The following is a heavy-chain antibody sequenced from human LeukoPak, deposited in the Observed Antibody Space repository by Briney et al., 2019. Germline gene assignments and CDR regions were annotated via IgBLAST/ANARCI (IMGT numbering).Heavy chain of an antibody. D-gene: IGHD3-10*01. J-gene: IGHJ4*02. V-gene: IGHV4-39*01. CDR3: ARHPRLLWFGLFDY. CDR2: IYYSGST. Sequence: KPSETLSLTCTVSGGSISSSSYYWGWIRQPPGKGLEWTGSIYYSGSTYYNPSLKSRVTISVDTSKNQFSLKLSSVTAADTPVYYCARHPRLLWFGLFDYWGQGTLVTVSS. CDR1: GGSISSSSYY.